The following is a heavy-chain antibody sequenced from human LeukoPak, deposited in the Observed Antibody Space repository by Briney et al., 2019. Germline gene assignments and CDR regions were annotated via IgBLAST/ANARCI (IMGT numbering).Heavy chain of an antibody. CDR2: INHSGST. CDR3: ARVVGATGSSDY. CDR1: GVSFSGYY. Sequence: SETLSLTCAVYGVSFSGYYWSWIRQPPGKGLEWIGEINHSGSTNYNPSLKSRVTISVDTSKNQFSLKLSSVTAADTAVYYCARVVGATGSSDYWGQGTLVTVSS. V-gene: IGHV4-34*01. D-gene: IGHD1-26*01. J-gene: IGHJ4*02.